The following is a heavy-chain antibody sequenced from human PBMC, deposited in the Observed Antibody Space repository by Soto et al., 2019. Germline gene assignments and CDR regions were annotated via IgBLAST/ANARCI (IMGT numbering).Heavy chain of an antibody. CDR3: ATLFGWLLYPIDDFDY. CDR2: FDPEDGET. V-gene: IGHV1-24*01. D-gene: IGHD3-3*01. Sequence: ASVKVSCKVSGYTLTELSMHWVRQAPGKGIEWMGGFDPEDGETIYAQKFQGRVTMTEDTSTDTAYMELSSLRSEDTAVFYCATLFGWLLYPIDDFDYWGQGTLVTVSS. CDR1: GYTLTELS. J-gene: IGHJ4*02.